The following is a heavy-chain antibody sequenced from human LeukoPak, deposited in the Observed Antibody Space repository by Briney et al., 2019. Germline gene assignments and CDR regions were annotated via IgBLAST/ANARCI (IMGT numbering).Heavy chain of an antibody. V-gene: IGHV3-30*02. CDR2: IRYDGSNK. CDR1: GFTFSSYA. Sequence: PGGSLRLSCAASGFTFSSYAMSWVRQAPGKGLEWVAFIRYDGSNKYYADSVKGRFTISRDNSKNTLYLQMNSLRAEDTAVYYCAKGEGDYGDDPDFDYWGQGTLVTVSS. J-gene: IGHJ4*02. CDR3: AKGEGDYGDDPDFDY. D-gene: IGHD4-17*01.